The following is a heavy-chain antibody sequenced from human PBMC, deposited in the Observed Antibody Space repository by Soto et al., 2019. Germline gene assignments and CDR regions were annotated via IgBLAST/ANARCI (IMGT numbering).Heavy chain of an antibody. J-gene: IGHJ4*02. CDR3: ARVGWVKAEAPADF. V-gene: IGHV1-46*01. D-gene: IGHD6-19*01. CDR2: IKPSYGTP. CDR1: GYIFTRYY. Sequence: QVQLVQSGTEVRKPGASVKVSCKASGYIFTRYYMNWIRQAPGQGLEWMGVIKPSYGTPTYTQKFQGRVTMTSDTSTSTVFLELSSLRYEDTAVYYCARVGWVKAEAPADFWGQGTLVSVSA.